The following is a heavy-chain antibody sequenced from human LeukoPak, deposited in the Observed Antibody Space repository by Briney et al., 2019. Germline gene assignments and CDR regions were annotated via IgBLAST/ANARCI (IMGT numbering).Heavy chain of an antibody. V-gene: IGHV1-18*01. Sequence: ASVKVSCKASGYTFTSYGISWVRRAPGQGLEWMGWISAYNGNTNYAQKLQGRVTMTTDTSTSTAYMELRSLRSDDTAVYYCARWGGYYDSSGQLDYWGQGTLVTVSS. CDR3: ARWGGYYDSSGQLDY. J-gene: IGHJ4*02. D-gene: IGHD3-22*01. CDR2: ISAYNGNT. CDR1: GYTFTSYG.